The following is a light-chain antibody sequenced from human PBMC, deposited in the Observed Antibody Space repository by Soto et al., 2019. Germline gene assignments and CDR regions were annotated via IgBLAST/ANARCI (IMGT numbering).Light chain of an antibody. V-gene: IGKV3-20*01. J-gene: IGKJ2*01. Sequence: EIVVMHSPGTLSLSPVERATLSCRASQTMTRAYVAWYQQKRGQAPRLLIYAASYRATGISDKFSGSGSGTDFSLTISRLEPEDSAVYYCHQYHSPPQTFGQGTKVDIK. CDR3: HQYHSPPQT. CDR1: QTMTRAY. CDR2: AAS.